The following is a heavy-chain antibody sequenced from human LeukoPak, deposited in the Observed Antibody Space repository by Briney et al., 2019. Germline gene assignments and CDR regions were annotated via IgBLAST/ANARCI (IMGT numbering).Heavy chain of an antibody. Sequence: SETLSLTCTVSGGSISSSSYYWGWIRQPPGKGLEWIGSIYYSGSTYYNPSLKSRVTISVDTSKNQFSLNLDSVTAADTAVYYCARGPSIRYYDGSGYYYFDYWGQGTLVTAST. CDR2: IYYSGST. D-gene: IGHD3-22*01. CDR1: GGSISSSSYY. V-gene: IGHV4-39*01. J-gene: IGHJ4*02. CDR3: ARGPSIRYYDGSGYYYFDY.